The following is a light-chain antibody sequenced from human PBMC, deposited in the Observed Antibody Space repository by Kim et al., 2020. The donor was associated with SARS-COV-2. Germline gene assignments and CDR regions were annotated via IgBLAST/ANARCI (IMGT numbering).Light chain of an antibody. V-gene: IGLV3-21*04. J-gene: IGLJ1*01. Sequence: SYELTQPPSVSVAPGKTARITCEGNNIGSKSVHWYQQKPGQAPVLVIYYDSDRPSGIPERFSGSNSGNTATLTISRVEAGDEADYYCQGWDSSSDHRVFGTGTQVTVL. CDR3: QGWDSSSDHRV. CDR2: YDS. CDR1: NIGSKS.